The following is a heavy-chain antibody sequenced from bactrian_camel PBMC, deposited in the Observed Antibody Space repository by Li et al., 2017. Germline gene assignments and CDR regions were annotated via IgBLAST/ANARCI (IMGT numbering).Heavy chain of an antibody. J-gene: IGHJ4*01. CDR3: AADPYRGGYCSASDEYEY. V-gene: IGHV3S1*01. CDR2: IYPGGPRI. D-gene: IGHD2*01. Sequence: HVQLVESGGGSVQAGGTLRLSCAASGYKLRGYCMGWFRQAPGKERQGVAVIYPGGPRIYYADSVRGRFTISEDNAKNTLYLQMNSLAPEDTAMYYCAADPYRGGYCSASDEYEYWGQGTQV. CDR1: GYKLRGYC.